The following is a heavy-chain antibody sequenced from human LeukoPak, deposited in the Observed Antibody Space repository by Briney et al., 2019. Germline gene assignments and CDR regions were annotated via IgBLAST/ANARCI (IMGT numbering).Heavy chain of an antibody. D-gene: IGHD3-22*01. CDR3: ARRGPDGGYYYDSSGPYDY. Sequence: GASVKVSCKTSGYTFSRYDINWVRQATGQGLEWMGWMNLNSGNTGYAQKFQGRFTMTKNTPMTTAYMELSSLTSDDTAVYYCARRGPDGGYYYDSSGPYDYWGQGTLVTVSS. CDR1: GYTFSRYD. V-gene: IGHV1-8*01. J-gene: IGHJ4*02. CDR2: MNLNSGNT.